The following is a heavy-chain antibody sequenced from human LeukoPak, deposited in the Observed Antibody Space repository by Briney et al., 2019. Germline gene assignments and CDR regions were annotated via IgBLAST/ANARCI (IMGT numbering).Heavy chain of an antibody. CDR1: GFTFSSYE. D-gene: IGHD1-26*01. CDR2: ISSSGSTI. Sequence: GGSLRLSCAASGFTFSSYEVNWVRQAPGKGLEWVSYISSSGSTIYYADSVKGRFTISRDNAKNSLYLQMNSLRAEDTAVYYCARVVSGYFDYWGQGTLVTVSS. V-gene: IGHV3-48*03. J-gene: IGHJ4*02. CDR3: ARVVSGYFDY.